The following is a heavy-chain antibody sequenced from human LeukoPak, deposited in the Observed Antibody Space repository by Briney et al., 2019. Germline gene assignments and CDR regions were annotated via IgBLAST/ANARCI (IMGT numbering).Heavy chain of an antibody. Sequence: GESLKISCKGSGYSFSSHWIGWVRQMPGKGLEWMGIIYPGDSDTRYSPSFQGQVTISADKSINTAYLQWTSLKASDTAIYYCARRWGGYFDYWGQGTLVTVSS. CDR2: IYPGDSDT. V-gene: IGHV5-51*01. D-gene: IGHD3-16*01. CDR3: ARRWGGYFDY. CDR1: GYSFSSHW. J-gene: IGHJ4*02.